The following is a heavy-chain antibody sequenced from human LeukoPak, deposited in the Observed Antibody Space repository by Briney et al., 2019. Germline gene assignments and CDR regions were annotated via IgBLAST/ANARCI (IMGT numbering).Heavy chain of an antibody. CDR3: ARDLTTSDN. V-gene: IGHV3-20*04. J-gene: IGHJ4*02. Sequence: GGSLRLSCAASGFTFDDYGMSWVRQAPGKGLEWVSGINWSGGRTGYADSLKVRFTISRDNAKNTLYLQMNSLRDEDTALYYCARDLTTSDNWGQGTLVTVSS. D-gene: IGHD1/OR15-1a*01. CDR2: INWSGGRT. CDR1: GFTFDDYG.